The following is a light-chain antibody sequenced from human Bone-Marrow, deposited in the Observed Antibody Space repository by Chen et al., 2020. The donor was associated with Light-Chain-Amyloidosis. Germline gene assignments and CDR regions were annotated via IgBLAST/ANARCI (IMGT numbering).Light chain of an antibody. V-gene: IGLV2-14*01. Sequence: QSALTQPASVSGSPGQSITISCTGTSNDVGGDNHVSWYQQHPDKAPKLMIYEVTNRPSWVPGRFSGSKSDNTASLTISGLQTEDEADYFCSSYTITDTLVFGSGTRVTVL. J-gene: IGLJ1*01. CDR1: SNDVGGDNH. CDR3: SSYTITDTLV. CDR2: EVT.